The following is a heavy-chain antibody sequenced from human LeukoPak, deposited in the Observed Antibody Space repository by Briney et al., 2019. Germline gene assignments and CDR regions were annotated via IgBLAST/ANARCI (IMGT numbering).Heavy chain of an antibody. CDR1: CS. V-gene: IGHV3-33*01. CDR2: IWYDGSNK. D-gene: IGHD6-13*01. CDR3: ARDAEGIAAAGTGLQH. J-gene: IGHJ1*01. Sequence: CSMNRVRQAPGKGLEWVAVIWYDGSNKYYADSVKGRFTISRDNSKNTLYLQMNSLRAEDTAVYYCARDAEGIAAAGTGLQHWGQGTLVTVSS.